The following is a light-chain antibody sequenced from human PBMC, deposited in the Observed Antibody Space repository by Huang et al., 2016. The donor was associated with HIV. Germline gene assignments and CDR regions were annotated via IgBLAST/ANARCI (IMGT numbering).Light chain of an antibody. CDR2: WAS. J-gene: IGKJ2*01. CDR1: QSLFYRSNNKNY. V-gene: IGKV4-1*01. Sequence: DIVMPQSPDSLTVSLGERATINCKSSQSLFYRSNNKNYLAWDQQKPGQPANLTIYWASTRASVIPDRFSGSGSGTDFTLTISSPRDGDVAIYYCQQYYYTPLTVGQGTRLGIK. CDR3: QQYYYTPLT.